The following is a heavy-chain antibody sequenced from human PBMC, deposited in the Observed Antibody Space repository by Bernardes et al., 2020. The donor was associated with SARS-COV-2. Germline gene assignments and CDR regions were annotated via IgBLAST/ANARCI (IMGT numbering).Heavy chain of an antibody. J-gene: IGHJ4*02. CDR1: GFTFDDYA. V-gene: IGHV3-21*01. CDR2: ISSSSSYI. Sequence: GGSLRLSCAASGFTFDDYAMHWVRQAPGKGLEWVSSISSSSSYIYYADSLKGRVTISRDNAKNSLFLQMNTLRVEDTAVYYCARQWNYDTTGYYYWGQGTLVTVSP. CDR3: ARQWNYDTTGYYY. D-gene: IGHD3-22*01.